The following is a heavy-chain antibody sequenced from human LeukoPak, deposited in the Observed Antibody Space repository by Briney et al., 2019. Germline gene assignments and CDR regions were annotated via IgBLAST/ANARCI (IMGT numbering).Heavy chain of an antibody. D-gene: IGHD2-2*01. Sequence: GGSLRVSCAASGFTFSGYAMSWVRQAPGKGLEWVSTLSGGGGSTYYADSVHGRFTISRDTSLNTLFLQMNSLRVEDTAVYYCASARESCIGSSCYEYFHHWGQGTPLTVSS. V-gene: IGHV3-23*01. CDR3: ASARESCIGSSCYEYFHH. CDR2: LSGGGGST. J-gene: IGHJ1*01. CDR1: GFTFSGYA.